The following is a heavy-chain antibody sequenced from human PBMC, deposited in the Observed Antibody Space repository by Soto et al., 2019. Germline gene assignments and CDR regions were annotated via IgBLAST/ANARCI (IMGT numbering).Heavy chain of an antibody. CDR1: GDSITSGGYY. J-gene: IGHJ1*01. Sequence: QVQLQESGPGLVKPSQTLSLTCTVSGDSITSGGYYLTWIRQHPGKALDWIGYIHYSGSTYYNPSLKRRVTISADTSKNQLSLRLSSVTAADTAMYYYASGRGGNPVSYWGQGTLVDLSS. CDR3: ASGRGGNPVSY. D-gene: IGHD2-15*01. V-gene: IGHV4-31*03. CDR2: IHYSGST.